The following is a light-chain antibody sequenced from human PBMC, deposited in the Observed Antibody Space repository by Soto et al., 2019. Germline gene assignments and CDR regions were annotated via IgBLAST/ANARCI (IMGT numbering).Light chain of an antibody. V-gene: IGKV1-39*01. CDR1: QNIYNY. CDR2: AAS. Sequence: DIQMTQSPSSLSASVGDRVTVTCRTSQNIYNYLNWYQQKPGKAPKLLIYAASSVQSGVPLRFSGTGSGTDFTLTISSLQPEDVGIYYCVQVTHFPWTFGQGTKVDIK. CDR3: VQVTHFPWT. J-gene: IGKJ1*01.